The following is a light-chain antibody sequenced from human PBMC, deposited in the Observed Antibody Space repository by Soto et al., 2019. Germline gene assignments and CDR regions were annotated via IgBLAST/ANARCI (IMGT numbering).Light chain of an antibody. V-gene: IGLV2-14*01. J-gene: IGLJ1*01. CDR2: EVI. CDR1: SSDVGDYKY. CDR3: SSYTTIFTYV. Sequence: QSFLTQPASVSGSPGQSITISCTGSSSDVGDYKYVSWYQQHPGKAPKLVISEVINRPSGISNRFSGSKSGNTASLTISGLQAEDEADYYCSSYTTIFTYVFGTGTKVTVL.